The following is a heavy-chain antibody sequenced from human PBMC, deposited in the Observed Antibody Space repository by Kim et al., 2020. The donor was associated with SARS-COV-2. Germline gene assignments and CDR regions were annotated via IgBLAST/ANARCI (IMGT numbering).Heavy chain of an antibody. V-gene: IGHV7-4-1*02. Sequence: ASVKVSCKASGYTFTSYAMNWVRQAPGQGLEWMGWINTNTGNPTYAQGFTGRFVFSLDTSVSTAYLQISSLKAEDTAVYYCAGERSSGGGWDNWFDPWGQGTLVTVSS. CDR3: AGERSSGGGWDNWFDP. D-gene: IGHD1-26*01. CDR2: INTNTGNP. J-gene: IGHJ5*02. CDR1: GYTFTSYA.